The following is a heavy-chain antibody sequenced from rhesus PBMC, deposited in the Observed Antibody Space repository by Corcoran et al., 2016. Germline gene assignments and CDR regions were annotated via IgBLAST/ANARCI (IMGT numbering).Heavy chain of an antibody. D-gene: IGHD3-9*01. CDR2: IYDNSART. Sequence: QVQLQESGPGLVKPSETLSLTCAVSGGSISDSYYWNWIRQPPGKGLEWIGNIYDNSARTYHNPPLKSRVTISKDTSKKQFLLRLSSVTAADSAVYYWARAGGGMSRFDVWGAGVLVTVSS. V-gene: IGHV4S9*01. J-gene: IGHJ5-1*01. CDR3: ARAGGGMSRFDV. CDR1: GGSISDSYY.